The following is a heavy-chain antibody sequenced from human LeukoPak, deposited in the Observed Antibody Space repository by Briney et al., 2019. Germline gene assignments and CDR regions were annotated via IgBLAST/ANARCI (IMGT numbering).Heavy chain of an antibody. CDR1: GFTVSSNY. CDR2: IYSGGST. Sequence: GGSLRLSCAASGFTVSSNYMSWVRQAPGKGLEWVSVIYSGGSTYYADSVKGRFTISGDNSKNTLYLQMNSLRAEDTAVYYCAKDQEQQLALDYWGQGTLVTVSS. CDR3: AKDQEQQLALDY. J-gene: IGHJ4*02. V-gene: IGHV3-66*01. D-gene: IGHD6-13*01.